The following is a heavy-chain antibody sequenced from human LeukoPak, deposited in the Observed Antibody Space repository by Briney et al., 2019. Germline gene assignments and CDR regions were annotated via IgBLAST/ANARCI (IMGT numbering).Heavy chain of an antibody. Sequence: GESLKISCKASGYSFTSYWIGWVRQVPGKGLEWMGIIDPSDSETRYTPSFQGQVTISVDKSLTTAYLQWNSLKASDTAMYYCARQTAMGRSGDYWGQGTLVTVSS. CDR2: IDPSDSET. V-gene: IGHV5-51*01. J-gene: IGHJ4*02. D-gene: IGHD5-18*01. CDR1: GYSFTSYW. CDR3: ARQTAMGRSGDY.